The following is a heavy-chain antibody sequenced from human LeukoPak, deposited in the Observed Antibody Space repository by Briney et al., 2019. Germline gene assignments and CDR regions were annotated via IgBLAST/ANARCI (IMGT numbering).Heavy chain of an antibody. V-gene: IGHV3-23*01. CDR3: AKDPKYCSSASCSVG. Sequence: GSLRLSCAASGFTFSSSAMSWVRQAPGKGLEWVSAISGSGAGTYYADSVKGRFTISRDNSKNTLYLQMNSLRAEDTAVYYCAKDPKYCSSASCSVGWGQGTLVTVPS. CDR1: GFTFSSSA. D-gene: IGHD2-2*01. CDR2: ISGSGAGT. J-gene: IGHJ4*02.